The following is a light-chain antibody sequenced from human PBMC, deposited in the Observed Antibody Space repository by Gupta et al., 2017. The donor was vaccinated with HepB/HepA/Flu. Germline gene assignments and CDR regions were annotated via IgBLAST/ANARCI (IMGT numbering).Light chain of an antibody. V-gene: IGLV6-57*03. CDR3: QSYDKNNDYLE. J-gene: IGLJ3*02. CDR1: SGRIAANF. CDR2: EDD. Sequence: FVLTQPHSVSEPPGQTVIISCSRSSGRIAANFVQWYRPRPGRAPTLVIYEDDQRPSGVPDRFSGSIDRASNSASLTIAGVMAEDEADYYCQSYDKNNDYLEFGGGTKWTVL.